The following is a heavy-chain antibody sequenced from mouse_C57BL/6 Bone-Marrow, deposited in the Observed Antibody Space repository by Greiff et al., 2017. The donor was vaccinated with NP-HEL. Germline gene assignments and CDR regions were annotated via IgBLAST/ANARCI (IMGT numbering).Heavy chain of an antibody. CDR2: IYPGDGDT. V-gene: IGHV1-82*01. CDR3: ARGDGTGAMDY. CDR1: GYAFSSSW. D-gene: IGHD4-1*01. Sequence: QVQLQQSGPELVKPGASVKISCKASGYAFSSSWMNWVKQRPGKGLEWIGRIYPGDGDTNYNGKFKGKATLTADKSSSTAYMQLSSLTSEDSAVYFCARGDGTGAMDYWGQGTSVTVSS. J-gene: IGHJ4*01.